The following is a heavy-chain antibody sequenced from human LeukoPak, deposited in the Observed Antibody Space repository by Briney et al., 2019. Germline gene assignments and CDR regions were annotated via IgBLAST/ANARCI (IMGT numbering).Heavy chain of an antibody. V-gene: IGHV3-7*04. Sequence: GGSLRLSCAASGFTFSRFWMSWVRQAPGKGLEWVVNIKQDGSEKYHVDSVKGRFTISRDNAKNSLYLQMNSLRAEDTAVFYCARDGTYTDYDPDFDIWGQGTLVTVSS. CDR3: ARDGTYTDYDPDFDI. J-gene: IGHJ4*02. D-gene: IGHD5-12*01. CDR2: IKQDGSEK. CDR1: GFTFSRFW.